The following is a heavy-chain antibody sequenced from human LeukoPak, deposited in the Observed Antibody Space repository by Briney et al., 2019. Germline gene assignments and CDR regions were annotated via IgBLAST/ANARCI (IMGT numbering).Heavy chain of an antibody. J-gene: IGHJ6*03. CDR1: GFTVSSNY. CDR3: AASSGSPLYYYYMDV. CDR2: IYSGGST. Sequence: PGGSLRLSCAASGFTVSSNYMSWVRQAPGKGLEWVSVIYSGGSTYYADSVKGRFTISRDNSKNTLYLQMNSLRVEDTAVYYCAASSGSPLYYYYMDVWGKGTTVTISS. V-gene: IGHV3-53*01. D-gene: IGHD3-10*01.